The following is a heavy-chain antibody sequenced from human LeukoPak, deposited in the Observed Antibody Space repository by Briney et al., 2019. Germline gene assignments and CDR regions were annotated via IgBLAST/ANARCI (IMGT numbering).Heavy chain of an antibody. J-gene: IGHJ5*02. D-gene: IGHD2-15*01. CDR3: ARDPLGYCSGGSCPNWFDP. Sequence: GGSLRLSCAASGFTFSSYSMNWVRQAPGKRLEWVSSISSSSSYIYYADSVKGRFTISRDNAKNSLYLQMNSLRAEDTAVYYCARDPLGYCSGGSCPNWFDPWGQGTLVTVSS. V-gene: IGHV3-21*01. CDR2: ISSSSSYI. CDR1: GFTFSSYS.